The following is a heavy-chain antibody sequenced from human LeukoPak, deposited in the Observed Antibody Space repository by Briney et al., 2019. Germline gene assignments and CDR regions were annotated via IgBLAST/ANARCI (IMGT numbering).Heavy chain of an antibody. J-gene: IGHJ4*02. CDR3: VRGVGATGDFDY. Sequence: GGSLRLSCAASGFSFSSYTMNWVRQAPGKGLEWVAYISSGGATLYYADSVKGRFTISRDNAKNSLYLQMDSLRADDTAVYYCVRGVGATGDFDYWGQGTLVTVSS. CDR2: ISSGGATL. D-gene: IGHD1-26*01. CDR1: GFSFSSYT. V-gene: IGHV3-48*01.